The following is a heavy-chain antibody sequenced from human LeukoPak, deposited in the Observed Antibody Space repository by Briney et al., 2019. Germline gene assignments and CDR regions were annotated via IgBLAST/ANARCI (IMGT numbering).Heavy chain of an antibody. V-gene: IGHV5-51*01. J-gene: IGHJ5*02. Sequence: GESLKISCKGSGYSFASYCIGWVRQMPGKGLEWMGIIYPGDSDTRYSPSFQGQVTISADKSISTAYLQWSSLKASDTAMHYCARLYYGDYSNWFDPWGQGTLVTVSS. CDR2: IYPGDSDT. CDR3: ARLYYGDYSNWFDP. CDR1: GYSFASYC. D-gene: IGHD4-17*01.